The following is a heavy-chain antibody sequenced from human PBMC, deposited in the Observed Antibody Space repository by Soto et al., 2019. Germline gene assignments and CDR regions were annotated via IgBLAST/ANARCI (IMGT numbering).Heavy chain of an antibody. J-gene: IGHJ6*02. CDR2: INGGTGQT. V-gene: IGHV1-3*01. Sequence: WASVKVSCKASGYTFTTHAMHWVRQAPGQSLEWMGWINGGTGQTKHSQRFQGRVNITRDTSASTAYMELSSLRSEDTAVYYCARGKGMEENYYYYCLDIWGQVTTVTASS. CDR1: GYTFTTHA. D-gene: IGHD1-1*01. CDR3: ARGKGMEENYYYYCLDI.